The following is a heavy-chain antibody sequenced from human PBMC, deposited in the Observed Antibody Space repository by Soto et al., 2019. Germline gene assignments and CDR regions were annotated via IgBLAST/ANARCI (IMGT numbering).Heavy chain of an antibody. CDR2: ISGSGGST. CDR3: AKDLEVHYDFWSGYGPFDY. V-gene: IGHV3-23*01. CDR1: GFTFSSYA. D-gene: IGHD3-3*01. J-gene: IGHJ4*02. Sequence: PGGSLRLSCAASGFTFSSYAMSWFRQAPGKGLEWVSAISGSGGSTYYADSVKGRFTISRDNSKNTLYLQMNSLRAEDTAVYYCAKDLEVHYDFWSGYGPFDYWGQGTLVTVSS.